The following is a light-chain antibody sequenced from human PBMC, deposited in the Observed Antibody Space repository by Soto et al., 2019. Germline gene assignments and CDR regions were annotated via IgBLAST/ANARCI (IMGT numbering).Light chain of an antibody. CDR3: SSYTSSSTLGE. CDR2: DVS. CDR1: SSDVGGYNY. V-gene: IGLV2-14*01. J-gene: IGLJ2*01. Sequence: QSALTQPASVSGSPGQSITISCTGTSSDVGGYNYVSWYQQHPGKAPKLMIYDVSNRPSGVSNRFSGSKSGNTASLTISGLQAEDEGDYHCSSYTSSSTLGEFGGGTKVTVL.